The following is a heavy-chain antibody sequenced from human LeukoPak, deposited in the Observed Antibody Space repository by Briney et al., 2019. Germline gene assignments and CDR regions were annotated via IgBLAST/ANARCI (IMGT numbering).Heavy chain of an antibody. J-gene: IGHJ4*02. D-gene: IGHD6-6*01. V-gene: IGHV4-34*01. CDR1: GGSFSGYY. Sequence: SETLSLTCAVYGGSFSGYYWSWIRQPPGKGLEWIGEINHSGSTNYNPSLRSRVTISVDTSKNQFSLKLSSVTAADTAVYYCARGSIAARFDYWGQGTLVTVSS. CDR2: INHSGST. CDR3: ARGSIAARFDY.